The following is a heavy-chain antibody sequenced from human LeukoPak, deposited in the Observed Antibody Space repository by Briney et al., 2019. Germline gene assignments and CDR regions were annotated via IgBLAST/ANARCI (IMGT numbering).Heavy chain of an antibody. CDR1: GGSFSGYY. D-gene: IGHD3-3*01. V-gene: IGHV4-34*01. CDR2: INHSGST. CDR3: ARAHSIRSVVIISRFDY. J-gene: IGHJ4*02. Sequence: SETLSLTCAVYGGSFSGYYWSWLRQPPRKGLEWIGEINHSGSTNYNPSLKSRVTISVDTSKNQFSLKLSSVTAADTAVYYCARAHSIRSVVIISRFDYWGQGTLVTVSS.